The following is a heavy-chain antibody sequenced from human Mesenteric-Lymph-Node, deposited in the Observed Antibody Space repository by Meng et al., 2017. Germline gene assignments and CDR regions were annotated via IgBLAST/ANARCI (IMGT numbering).Heavy chain of an antibody. V-gene: IGHV4-4*02. CDR2: NPHRGSS. Sequence: QVQLRESGPALVKPSETLSLTCPVAGDSLTKPNWGAWVRKHPGKGLEWIGENPHRGSSAYNPSLKSRVSMSIDKSKNQFSMKLTSVTAADTAVYHCLRGSGGSVWGQGTLVTVSS. J-gene: IGHJ1*01. D-gene: IGHD3-10*01. CDR1: GDSLTKPNW. CDR3: LRGSGGSV.